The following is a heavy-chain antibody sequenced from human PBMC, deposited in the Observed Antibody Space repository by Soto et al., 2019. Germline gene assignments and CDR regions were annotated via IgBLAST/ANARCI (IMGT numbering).Heavy chain of an antibody. V-gene: IGHV1-69*06. CDR1: GSTFNNFA. Sequence: QVVLLQSGAEVKEPGSSVRVSCQVSGSTFNNFAFSWVRQAPGHGPEWMGGIVVDSNTAEYSQRFQDRVTITADTSTDTLYMELGSLTFDDTAVYYCARAIKRCEVNYYSDFLGQGTLVTVPS. CDR2: IVVDSNTA. CDR3: ARAIKRCEVNYYSDF. J-gene: IGHJ4*02. D-gene: IGHD1-1*01.